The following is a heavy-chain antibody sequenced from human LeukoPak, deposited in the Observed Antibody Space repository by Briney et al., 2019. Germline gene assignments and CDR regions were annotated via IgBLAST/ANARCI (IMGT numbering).Heavy chain of an antibody. V-gene: IGHV1-69*04. CDR1: GGTFSSYA. J-gene: IGHJ6*02. CDR2: IIPILGIA. Sequence: SVKVSCKASGGTFSSYAISWVRQAPGQGLEWMGRIIPILGIANYAQKFQGRVTITADKSTSTAYMELSSLRSEDTAVYYCARGQRVKAAGRNYYYYGMDVWGQGTTVTVSS. D-gene: IGHD6-13*01. CDR3: ARGQRVKAAGRNYYYYGMDV.